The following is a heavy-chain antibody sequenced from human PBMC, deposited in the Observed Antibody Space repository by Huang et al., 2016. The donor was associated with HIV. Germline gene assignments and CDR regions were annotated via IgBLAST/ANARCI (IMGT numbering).Heavy chain of an antibody. CDR2: SIPICGTP. J-gene: IGHJ5*02. CDR3: ARDRKYDNVWYWFDP. Sequence: QVQLVQSGAEVKKPGSSVRVSCEASGGPFSSYAINWVRQAPGQGLEWMVGSIPICGTPNYAQKFQGRVTSTADESTSTAYMELSSLRSDDTAVYYCARDRKYDNVWYWFDPWGQGTLVTVSS. V-gene: IGHV1-69*01. CDR1: GGPFSSYA. D-gene: IGHD1-1*01.